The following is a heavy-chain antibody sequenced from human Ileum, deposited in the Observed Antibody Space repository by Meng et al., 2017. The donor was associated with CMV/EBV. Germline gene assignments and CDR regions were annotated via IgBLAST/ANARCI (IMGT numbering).Heavy chain of an antibody. Sequence: SLIISCASSSFSVSENYISSLRQAPGRGLEGVAIIYGAGTTYYADSVKGRFTIYRDNSKNTVFLQMNSLRGEDTAVYYCAGESGRTNGMYVWGQGTTVTVSS. CDR1: SFSVSENY. CDR3: AGESGRTNGMYV. V-gene: IGHV3-53*01. J-gene: IGHJ6*02. CDR2: IYGAGTT. D-gene: IGHD1-14*01.